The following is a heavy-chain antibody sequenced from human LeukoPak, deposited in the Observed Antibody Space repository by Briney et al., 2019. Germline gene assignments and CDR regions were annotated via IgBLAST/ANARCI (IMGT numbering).Heavy chain of an antibody. V-gene: IGHV4-31*03. J-gene: IGHJ4*02. Sequence: SQTLSLTCTVSGGSISSGGYYWSWIRQHPGKGLEWIGYIYYSGSTYCNPSLKSRVTISVDTSKNQFSLKLSSVTAADTAVYYCARGPTRGFDYWGQGTLVTVSS. CDR2: IYYSGST. CDR1: GGSISSGGYY. CDR3: ARGPTRGFDY.